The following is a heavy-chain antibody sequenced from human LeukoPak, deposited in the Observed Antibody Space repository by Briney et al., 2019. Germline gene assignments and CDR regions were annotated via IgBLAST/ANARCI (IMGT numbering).Heavy chain of an antibody. V-gene: IGHV4-39*01. D-gene: IGHD2-2*01. J-gene: IGHJ4*02. CDR2: IYYGGGT. Sequence: PSETLSLTCTVSGVSISSSSYYWAWIRQPPGKGLEWIGSIYYGGGTYFNPSLKSRVTISVDTSKNQFSLKLSSVTAADTAVYYCARRIVAAAFGYWAQGTLVTVSP. CDR3: ARRIVAAAFGY. CDR1: GVSISSSSYY.